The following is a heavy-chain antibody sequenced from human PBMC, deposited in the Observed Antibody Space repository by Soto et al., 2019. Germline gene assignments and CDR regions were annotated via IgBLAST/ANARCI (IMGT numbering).Heavy chain of an antibody. Sequence: SETLSLTCTVSGGSVSSGSYYWSWIRQPPGKGLEWIGYIHYSGSTNYIPSLKRRVTISVDTSKNQFSLKLNSVTAADTAVYYCARDVAREGYNLFDYWGQGTLVTVSS. CDR3: ARDVAREGYNLFDY. J-gene: IGHJ4*02. CDR2: IHYSGST. CDR1: GGSVSSGSYY. D-gene: IGHD1-1*01. V-gene: IGHV4-61*01.